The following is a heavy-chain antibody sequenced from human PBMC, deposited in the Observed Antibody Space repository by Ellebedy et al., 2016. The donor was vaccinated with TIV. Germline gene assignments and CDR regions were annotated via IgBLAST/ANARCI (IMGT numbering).Heavy chain of an antibody. J-gene: IGHJ4*02. D-gene: IGHD4-23*01. CDR2: IPDDGRAT. CDR3: AGSRWPPYYSDY. V-gene: IGHV3-64*02. Sequence: GESLKISCAASGFTFSSYAMHWVRQAPGKGLEYVSAIPDDGRATYYADSVKGRFTISRDNSKNTLYLQMGSLKPEDMAVYYCAGSRWPPYYSDYWGQGTLVTVSS. CDR1: GFTFSSYA.